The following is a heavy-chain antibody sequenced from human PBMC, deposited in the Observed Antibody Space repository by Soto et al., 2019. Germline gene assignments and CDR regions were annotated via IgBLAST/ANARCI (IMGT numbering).Heavy chain of an antibody. CDR2: ISSSSSYI. D-gene: IGHD6-13*01. CDR3: ARGLVHSSSWYHYYYGMDV. J-gene: IGHJ6*02. CDR1: GFTFSRYS. V-gene: IGHV3-21*01. Sequence: EVQLVESGGGLVKPGGSLRLSCAASGFTFSRYSMHWVRQSPGKGLEWVSSISSSSSYIYYADSVKGRFTISRDNAKHSLYLQMNSLRAEDTAVYYCARGLVHSSSWYHYYYGMDVWGQGTTVTVSS.